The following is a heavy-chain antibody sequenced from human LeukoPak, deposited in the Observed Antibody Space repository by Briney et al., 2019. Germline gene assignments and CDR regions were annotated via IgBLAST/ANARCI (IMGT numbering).Heavy chain of an antibody. CDR2: IYTSGST. J-gene: IGHJ4*02. D-gene: IGHD5-24*01. Sequence: PSQTLSLTCTVSGGSIGSDSYYWSWIRQPAGKELEWIGRIYTSGSTNYNPSLKSRVTISVDTSKNQFSLKLSSVTAADTAVYYCARLPAGDGYNWEYYFDYWGQGTLVTVSS. CDR3: ARLPAGDGYNWEYYFDY. CDR1: GGSIGSDSYY. V-gene: IGHV4-61*02.